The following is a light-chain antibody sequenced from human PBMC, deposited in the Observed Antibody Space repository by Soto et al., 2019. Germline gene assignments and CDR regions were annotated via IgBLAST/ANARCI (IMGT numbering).Light chain of an antibody. Sequence: DIQMTQSPSTLSASIGDRVTITCRASQRMTNWLVWYRQKPGKAPKLLIYKASSLESGVSSRFSGSGSGTEFTLTISSLQPDDVATYYCQQYNSYPYTFGQGTQLAIQ. CDR1: QRMTNW. CDR3: QQYNSYPYT. V-gene: IGKV1-5*03. J-gene: IGKJ2*01. CDR2: KAS.